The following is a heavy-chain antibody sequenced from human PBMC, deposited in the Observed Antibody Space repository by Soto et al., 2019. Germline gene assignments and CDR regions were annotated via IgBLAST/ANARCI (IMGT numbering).Heavy chain of an antibody. J-gene: IGHJ3*02. D-gene: IGHD1-1*01. V-gene: IGHV3-23*01. CDR2: IAGSASDT. CDR1: AFTFTNYA. CDR3: AKVRAPHGTDAFDI. Sequence: GGSLRLSCATSAFTFTNYAMSWVRQAPGKGLECVSIIAGSASDTYYADSVKGRFTISRDNSRHTVYLQMSRLRAEDTAVYYCAKVRAPHGTDAFDIWGQGTTVTVSS.